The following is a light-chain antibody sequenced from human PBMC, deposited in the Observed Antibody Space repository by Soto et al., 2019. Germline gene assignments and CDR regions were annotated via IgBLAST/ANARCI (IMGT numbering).Light chain of an antibody. CDR3: QHYNTYPWT. Sequence: DIQMTHSPSTLSASVGDIVTVTCRASQSISSWLAWYQQKAGKAPKLLIYKASALESGVPSRFSGSGSGTEFILTISSLEPEDFATYYCQHYNTYPWTFGQGTKVDIK. CDR2: KAS. J-gene: IGKJ1*01. V-gene: IGKV1-5*03. CDR1: QSISSW.